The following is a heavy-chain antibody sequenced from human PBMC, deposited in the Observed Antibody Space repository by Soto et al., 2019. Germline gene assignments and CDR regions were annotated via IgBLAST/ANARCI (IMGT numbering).Heavy chain of an antibody. V-gene: IGHV4-61*08. J-gene: IGHJ5*02. CDR2: IYYGGSI. D-gene: IGHD3-22*01. CDR3: TGAYYDVSGYSLDP. Sequence: SETLSLTCTVPGGSISSGDYYWSWIRQHPGKGLEWIGYIYYGGSINYNPSLKSRVIISVDTAKNQFSLRLSSVSAADTAVYYCTGAYYDVSGYSLDPWGQGTSVTVSS. CDR1: GGSISSGDYY.